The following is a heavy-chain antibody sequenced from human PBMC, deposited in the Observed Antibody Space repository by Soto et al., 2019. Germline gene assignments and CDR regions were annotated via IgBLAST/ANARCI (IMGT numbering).Heavy chain of an antibody. CDR2: ISDYKGNT. CDR1: GYTFTSFG. V-gene: IGHV1-18*01. CDR3: ARDGPARDY. Sequence: QVQLVQSGAEVKKPGASVKDSCKASGYTFTSFGISWGRQAPAQGLEWMAWISDYKGNTKYGQRHQATVTMTNHTSTSTANMAPRTLRSHAPAVYYCARDGPARDYWGQGTLVNVSS. J-gene: IGHJ4*02.